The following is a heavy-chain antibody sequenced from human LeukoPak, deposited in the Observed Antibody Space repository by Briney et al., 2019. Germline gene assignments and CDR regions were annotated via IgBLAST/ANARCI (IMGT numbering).Heavy chain of an antibody. J-gene: IGHJ4*02. V-gene: IGHV3-23*01. CDR3: ARGVSSSSASFYFDY. D-gene: IGHD6-6*01. Sequence: GGSLRLSCAASGFTFGSYAMSWVRQAPGKGLEWVSAISGSGGSTYYADSVKGRFTISRDNSKDTLYLQMNSLRAEDTAVYYCARGVSSSSASFYFDYWGQGTLVTVSS. CDR1: GFTFGSYA. CDR2: ISGSGGST.